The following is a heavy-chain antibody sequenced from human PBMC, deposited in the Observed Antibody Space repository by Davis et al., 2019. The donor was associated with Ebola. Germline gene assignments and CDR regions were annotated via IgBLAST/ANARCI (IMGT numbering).Heavy chain of an antibody. J-gene: IGHJ6*02. CDR3: SRESFSSGSYYTGYYYYGMDV. CDR1: GCSVSSGSYY. Sequence: SEPLSPTCTAPGCSVSSGSYYLRWIRQLPEKGLEWVGYIHYSGSTNCNPPPKSRVTISVDTSKNQFSLKLSSVSAADTAVYYCSRESFSSGSYYTGYYYYGMDVWGQGTTVTVSS. CDR2: IHYSGST. V-gene: IGHV4-61*01. D-gene: IGHD3-10*01.